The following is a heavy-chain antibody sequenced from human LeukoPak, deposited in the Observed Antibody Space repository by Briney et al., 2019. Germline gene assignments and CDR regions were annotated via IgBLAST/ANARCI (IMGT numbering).Heavy chain of an antibody. CDR2: INGGNGDA. CDR1: GYTFTSYG. Sequence: ASVKVSCKTSGYTFTSYGMHWVRQAPGQRLEWMGWINGGNGDAKYSQKFQGRATIIRDTSASTGYMELSSLRSEDTAVYYCARDRDYYDSSGYYTEFDYWGQGTLVTVSS. CDR3: ARDRDYYDSSGYYTEFDY. V-gene: IGHV1-3*01. D-gene: IGHD3-22*01. J-gene: IGHJ4*02.